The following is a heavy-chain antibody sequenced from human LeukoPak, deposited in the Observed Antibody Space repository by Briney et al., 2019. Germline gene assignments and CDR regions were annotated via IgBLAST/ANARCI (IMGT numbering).Heavy chain of an antibody. D-gene: IGHD4-17*01. CDR1: GYTFTGYY. Sequence: ASVKVSCKASGYTFTGYYIQWVRQAPGQGLEWMGWINPNSGGTNYAQKFQGRVTMTRDTSISTAYMELSRLRSDDTAVYYCARDVGYGDYVFDYWGQGTLVTVSS. J-gene: IGHJ4*02. CDR3: ARDVGYGDYVFDY. CDR2: INPNSGGT. V-gene: IGHV1-2*02.